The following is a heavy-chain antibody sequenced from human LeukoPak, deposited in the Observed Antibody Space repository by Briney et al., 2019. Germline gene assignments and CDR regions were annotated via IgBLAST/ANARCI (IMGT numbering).Heavy chain of an antibody. Sequence: SETLSLTCAVYGGSFSGYYWSWIRQPPGKGLEWIGEINHSGSTNYNPSLKSRVTISVDTSKNQFSLKLSSVTATDTAVYYCARGPSFDYWGQGTLVTVSS. CDR3: ARGPSFDY. CDR1: GGSFSGYY. CDR2: INHSGST. V-gene: IGHV4-34*01. J-gene: IGHJ4*02.